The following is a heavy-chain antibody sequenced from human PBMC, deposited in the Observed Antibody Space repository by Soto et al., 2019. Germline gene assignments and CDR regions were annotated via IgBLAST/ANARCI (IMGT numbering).Heavy chain of an antibody. CDR3: SRFIMVGGWFDPNYYHGMDV. CDR1: GYTFSNYG. V-gene: IGHV1-18*01. D-gene: IGHD6-19*01. J-gene: IGHJ6*02. CDR2: ISGYNGNT. Sequence: QVQLVQSGAEVKKPGASVTVSCKTSGYTFSNYGINWVRQAPGQGLEWMGWISGYNGNTNYAQTVQGRATMTTDTSTGTVYMELRSLKSDATAIYSCSRFIMVGGWFDPNYYHGMDVWGQGTTVTVSS.